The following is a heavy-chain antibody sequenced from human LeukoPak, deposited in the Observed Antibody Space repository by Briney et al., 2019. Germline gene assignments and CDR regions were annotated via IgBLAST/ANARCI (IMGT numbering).Heavy chain of an antibody. CDR2: IYYTGST. CDR3: ARGYRYSSSWRYYYYYMDV. J-gene: IGHJ6*03. V-gene: IGHV4-59*01. CDR1: GGSINGYY. D-gene: IGHD6-13*01. Sequence: SETLSLTCTVSGGSINGYYWSWIRQSPGKGLESLGYIYYTGSTNYNPSLKSRVTMSVDTSRNQFFLRLSSVTAADTAVYYCARGYRYSSSWRYYYYYMDVWGKGTTVTVSS.